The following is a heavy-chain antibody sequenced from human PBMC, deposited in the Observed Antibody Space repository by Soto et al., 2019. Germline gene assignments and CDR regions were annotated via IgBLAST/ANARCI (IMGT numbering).Heavy chain of an antibody. CDR2: IWYDGSNK. J-gene: IGHJ4*02. CDR1: GVTFSSYG. D-gene: IGHD6-19*01. CDR3: ARTAVAGTVQYLSAPGDY. Sequence: GGSLRLSCAASGVTFSSYGMHWVRQAPGKGLEWVAVIWYDGSNKYYADSVKGRFTISRDNSKNTVYLQMNSLRAEDTAVYYCARTAVAGTVQYLSAPGDYWGQGTLVTVSS. V-gene: IGHV3-33*01.